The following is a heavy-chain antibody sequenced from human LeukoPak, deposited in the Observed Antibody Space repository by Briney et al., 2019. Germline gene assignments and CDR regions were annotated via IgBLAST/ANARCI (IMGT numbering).Heavy chain of an antibody. V-gene: IGHV1-18*01. CDR3: ARTTRSWYEDNDAFDI. J-gene: IGHJ3*02. D-gene: IGHD6-13*01. CDR2: ISAYNGNT. CDR1: GYTFTSYG. Sequence: GASVTVSCKASGYTFTSYGISWVRQAPGQGLEWMGWISAYNGNTKYSQKFQGRVTITRDTSASTAYMELSSLRSEDTAVYYCARTTRSWYEDNDAFDIWGQGTTVTVSS.